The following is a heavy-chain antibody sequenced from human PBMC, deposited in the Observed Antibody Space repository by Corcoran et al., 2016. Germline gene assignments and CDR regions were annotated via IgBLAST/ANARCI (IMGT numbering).Heavy chain of an antibody. J-gene: IGHJ4*02. Sequence: QVQLVQSGAEVKKPGASVKVSCKASGYTFTGYYMHWVRQAPGQGLEWMGWINPNSGGTNYAQKFQGRVTMTRDTSISTDYMELSRLRSDDTAVYYCAREGYYGSGRYPSDYWGQGTLVTVSS. V-gene: IGHV1-2*02. D-gene: IGHD3-10*01. CDR2: INPNSGGT. CDR1: GYTFTGYY. CDR3: AREGYYGSGRYPSDY.